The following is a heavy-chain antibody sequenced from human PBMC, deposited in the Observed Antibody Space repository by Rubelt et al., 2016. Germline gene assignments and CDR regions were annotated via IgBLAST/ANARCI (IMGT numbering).Heavy chain of an antibody. J-gene: IGHJ3*02. D-gene: IGHD3-22*01. CDR1: SYG. CDR3: ARETPMYYDSSGRDAFDI. Sequence: SYGMHWVRQAPGKGLEWVGVISYDGRDEYYADSVKGRFTISRDGSKNTLSLQMNSLRAEDTAVYYCARETPMYYDSSGRDAFDIWGQGAMVIVSS. V-gene: IGHV3-30*12. CDR2: ISYDGRDE.